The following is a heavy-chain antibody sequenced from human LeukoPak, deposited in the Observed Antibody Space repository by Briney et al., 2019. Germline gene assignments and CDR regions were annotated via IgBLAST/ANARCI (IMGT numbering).Heavy chain of an antibody. V-gene: IGHV4-61*01. CDR3: ARGPDRSEGSRDFDY. CDR1: GGSVSSGSYY. CDR2: IYHSGST. Sequence: PSETLSLTCTVSGGSVSSGSYYWSWIRQSPGKGLEWIGYIYHSGSTNYNPSLRGRVAMSIDTSKNQFSLKLKSVTAADTAVYYCARGPDRSEGSRDFDYWGQGTLVTVSS. D-gene: IGHD5/OR15-5a*01. J-gene: IGHJ4*02.